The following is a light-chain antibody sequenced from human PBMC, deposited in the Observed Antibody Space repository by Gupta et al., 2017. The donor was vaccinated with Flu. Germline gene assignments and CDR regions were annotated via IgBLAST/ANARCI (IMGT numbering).Light chain of an antibody. CDR3: SSYTSSSSLYV. CDR1: SSDVGAYNN. Sequence: QSALTQPASVSGSPGQSTTISCTGTSSDVGAYNNVSWYQQHPDKAPKLMIYEVTNRPSGVSNRFSGSKSDNTASLTISGLQAEDEADYYCSSYTSSSSLYVFGTGTKVTVL. CDR2: EVT. J-gene: IGLJ1*01. V-gene: IGLV2-14*01.